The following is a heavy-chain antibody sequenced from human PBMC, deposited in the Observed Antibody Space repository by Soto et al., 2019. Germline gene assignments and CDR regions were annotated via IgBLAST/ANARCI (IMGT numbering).Heavy chain of an antibody. CDR1: GGTFSSYT. Sequence: ASVKVSCKASGGTFSSYTISWVRQAPGQGLEWMGRIIPILGIANYAQKFQGRVTITADKSTSTAYMELSSLRSEDTAVYYCARGRDYSNWFDPWGQGTLVTVSS. V-gene: IGHV1-69*02. CDR3: ARGRDYSNWFDP. J-gene: IGHJ5*02. D-gene: IGHD4-4*01. CDR2: IIPILGIA.